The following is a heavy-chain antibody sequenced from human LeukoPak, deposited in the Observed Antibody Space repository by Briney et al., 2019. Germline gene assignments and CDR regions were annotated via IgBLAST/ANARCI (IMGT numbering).Heavy chain of an antibody. V-gene: IGHV1-2*06. D-gene: IGHD6-6*01. J-gene: IGHJ1*01. CDR1: GCTFTGYY. Sequence: ASVKVSCKASGCTFTGYYMHWVRQATGQGLEWRGRINPNSGGTNYAQKFQGRVTMTRDTSISTAYMELSRLRSDDTAVYYCARDPGIAARPGYFQHWGQGTLVTVSS. CDR2: INPNSGGT. CDR3: ARDPGIAARPGYFQH.